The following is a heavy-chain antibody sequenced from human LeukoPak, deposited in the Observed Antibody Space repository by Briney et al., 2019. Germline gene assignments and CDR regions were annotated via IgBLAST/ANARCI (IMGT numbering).Heavy chain of an antibody. CDR3: ARGREPWLPDY. V-gene: IGHV1-8*03. CDR2: MNPNSGNT. Sequence: ASVKVSCKASGYTFTSYDINWVRQAPGQGLEWMGWMNPNSGNTGYAQKFQGRVTITRNTSISTAYMELSSLRSEDTAVYYCARGREPWLPDYWGQGTLVTVSS. CDR1: GYTFTSYD. J-gene: IGHJ4*02. D-gene: IGHD1-26*01.